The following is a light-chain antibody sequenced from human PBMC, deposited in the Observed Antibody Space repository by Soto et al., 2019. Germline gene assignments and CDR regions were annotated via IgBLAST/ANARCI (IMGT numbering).Light chain of an antibody. CDR3: QQRQYWPPIT. J-gene: IGKJ5*01. CDR2: GIS. Sequence: EMVMTQSPAILSVSPGESATLSCRASQSVNSNYLAWYQQHPGQPPRLLIYGISTRATGIPARFSGSGSGTDFTLTISSLEPEDFAIYYCQQRQYWPPITFGQGTRLEIK. V-gene: IGKV3-11*01. CDR1: QSVNSNY.